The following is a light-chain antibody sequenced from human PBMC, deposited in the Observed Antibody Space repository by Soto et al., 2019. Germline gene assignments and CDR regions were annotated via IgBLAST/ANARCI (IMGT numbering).Light chain of an antibody. J-gene: IGKJ4*01. CDR3: QQRYNWPLT. Sequence: EIVLTQSPATLSLSPGERATLSCRASQSVSRNLAWYQQKPGQAPRLLIYGASNRATGIPARFGGSGSGTDFTLTISSLEPEDFAVYYCQQRYNWPLTFGGETKVEI. CDR1: QSVSRN. CDR2: GAS. V-gene: IGKV3-11*01.